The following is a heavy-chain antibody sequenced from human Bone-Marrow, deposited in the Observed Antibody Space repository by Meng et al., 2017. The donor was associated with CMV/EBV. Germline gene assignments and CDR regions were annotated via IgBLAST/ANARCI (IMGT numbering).Heavy chain of an antibody. CDR2: ISAYNGDT. V-gene: IGHV1-18*01. CDR3: ARDAGTIAVSGIGDY. CDR1: GYIFTKYG. J-gene: IGHJ4*02. Sequence: ASVKVSCKASGYIFTKYGVNWMRQAPGQGPEWMGWISAYNGDTMYAPKVQGRVTMTKDTSTSTAYMELRGLRSDDTAVYYCARDAGTIAVSGIGDYWGQGTLVTVSS. D-gene: IGHD6-19*01.